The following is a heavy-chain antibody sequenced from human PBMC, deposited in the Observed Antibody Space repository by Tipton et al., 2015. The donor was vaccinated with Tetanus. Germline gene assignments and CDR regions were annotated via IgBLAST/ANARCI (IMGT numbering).Heavy chain of an antibody. V-gene: IGHV1-69*01. J-gene: IGHJ4*02. D-gene: IGHD3-22*01. CDR3: ARRHPRGHYESSGYNPYYFDY. CDR1: GGTFSSYA. CDR2: IIPIFGTA. Sequence: QLVQSGAEVKKPGSSVKVSCKASGGTFSSYAISWVRQAPGQGLEWMGGIIPIFGTANYAQKFQGRVTITADESTSTAYMELSSLRSEDTAVYYCARRHPRGHYESSGYNPYYFDYWGQGTLVTVSS.